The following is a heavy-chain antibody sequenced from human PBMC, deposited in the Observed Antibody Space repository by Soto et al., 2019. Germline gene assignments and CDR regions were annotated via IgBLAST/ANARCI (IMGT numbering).Heavy chain of an antibody. CDR2: IYYSGST. D-gene: IGHD3-10*01. CDR1: GGSIRIYY. J-gene: IGHJ5*02. V-gene: IGHV4-59*01. Sequence: SETLYLTCTVSGGSIRIYYWSWIRQPPGKGLEWIGYIYYSGSTNYNPSLKSRVTISVDTSKNQFSLRLSSVTAADTAVYYCARDYYGSGPAWGQGTLVTV. CDR3: ARDYYGSGPA.